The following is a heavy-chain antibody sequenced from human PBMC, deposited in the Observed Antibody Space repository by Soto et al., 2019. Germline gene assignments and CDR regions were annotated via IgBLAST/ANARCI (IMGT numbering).Heavy chain of an antibody. CDR3: ARDRGEYTSSWFWYFSH. D-gene: IGHD6-13*01. V-gene: IGHV4-34*01. J-gene: IGHJ2*01. CDR1: GGTLSVYY. CDR2: INSSGST. Sequence: SETLSLTCAVYGGTLSVYYWSWIRQPPGKGLEWIGEINSSGSTNYNPSLTSGVSISVDTSKNQFSLKQSSVTAADTAMYYCARDRGEYTSSWFWYFSHWGHGTLVTVSS.